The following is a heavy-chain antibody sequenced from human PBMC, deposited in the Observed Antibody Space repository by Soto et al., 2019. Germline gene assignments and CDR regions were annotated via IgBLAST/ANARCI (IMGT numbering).Heavy chain of an antibody. CDR2: IYYSGST. D-gene: IGHD3-3*01. CDR1: GGSISSGGYY. J-gene: IGHJ6*02. Sequence: KTSETLSLTCTVSGGSISSGGYYWSWIRQHPGKGLEWIGYIYYSGSTYYNPSLKSRVTISVDTSKNQFSLKLSSVTAADTAVYYCARVPGYDFWSLTPYYYYGVDVWGQGTTVTVSS. V-gene: IGHV4-31*03. CDR3: ARVPGYDFWSLTPYYYYGVDV.